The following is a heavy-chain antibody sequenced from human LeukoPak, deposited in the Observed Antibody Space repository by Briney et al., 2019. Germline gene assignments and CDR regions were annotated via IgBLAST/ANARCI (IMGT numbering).Heavy chain of an antibody. CDR1: GGSISSYY. D-gene: IGHD7-27*01. V-gene: IGHV4-59*01. CDR2: IYYSGST. J-gene: IGHJ4*02. CDR3: ARALLGDSDY. Sequence: PSETLSLTCTVSGGSISSYYWSWIRQPPGKGLEWIGYIYYSGSTNYKPSLKSRVTISVETSKNQFSLKLRSVTAADTAVYYCARALLGDSDYWGQGTLVTVSS.